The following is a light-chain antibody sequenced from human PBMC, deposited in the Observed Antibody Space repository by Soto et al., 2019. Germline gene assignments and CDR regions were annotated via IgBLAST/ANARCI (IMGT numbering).Light chain of an antibody. V-gene: IGKV3-11*01. J-gene: IGKJ1*01. CDR2: DAS. CDR1: QSVSTS. CDR3: QVRDVWPS. Sequence: IVLTQSPVTLALSPGERAVLSCRASQSVSTSLAWYQHQPGQAPRLFIYDASKRAPGIPARFSGSGSGTDFTLTIRSLEPEDIAVYYCQVRDVWPSFGQGTKVEIK.